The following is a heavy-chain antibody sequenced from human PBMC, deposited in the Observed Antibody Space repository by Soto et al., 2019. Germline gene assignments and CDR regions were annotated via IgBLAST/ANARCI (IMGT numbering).Heavy chain of an antibody. Sequence: NPSETLSLTCTVSGGSISSSSYYWGWIRQPPGKGLEWIGSIYYSGSTYYNPSLKSRVTISVDTSKNQFSLKLSSVTAADTAVYYCARERFGELLPFDYWGQGTLVTVSS. J-gene: IGHJ4*02. CDR3: ARERFGELLPFDY. D-gene: IGHD3-10*01. CDR2: IYYSGST. V-gene: IGHV4-39*02. CDR1: GGSISSSSYY.